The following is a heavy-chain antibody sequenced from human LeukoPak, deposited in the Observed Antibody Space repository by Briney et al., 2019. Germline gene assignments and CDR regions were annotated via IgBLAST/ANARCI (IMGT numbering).Heavy chain of an antibody. CDR2: ISTYNGHT. CDR3: ARDNSVGDYAWWFDP. V-gene: IGHV1-18*01. J-gene: IGHJ5*02. CDR1: GYTFTSYG. D-gene: IGHD1-26*01. Sequence: ASVKVSCKASGYTFTSYGINWVRQAPGQGLEWMGWISTYNGHTNYAQKFQGRVTMTRDLSTSTDYMELSSLRSDDTAVYFCARDNSVGDYAWWFDPWGQGTLVTVSS.